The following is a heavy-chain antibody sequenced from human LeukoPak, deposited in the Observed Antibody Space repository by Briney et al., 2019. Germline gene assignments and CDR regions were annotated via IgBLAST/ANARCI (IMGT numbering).Heavy chain of an antibody. CDR1: GFTVSSNY. D-gene: IGHD2-2*01. J-gene: IGHJ6*02. V-gene: IGHV3-53*04. Sequence: PGGSLRLSCAASGFTVSSNYMSWVRQAPGKGLEWVSVIYSGGSTYYADSVKGRFTISRHNSKNTLYLQMSSLRAEDTAVYYCARDQRYCSSTSCTLWGDYGMDVWGQGTTVTVSS. CDR2: IYSGGST. CDR3: ARDQRYCSSTSCTLWGDYGMDV.